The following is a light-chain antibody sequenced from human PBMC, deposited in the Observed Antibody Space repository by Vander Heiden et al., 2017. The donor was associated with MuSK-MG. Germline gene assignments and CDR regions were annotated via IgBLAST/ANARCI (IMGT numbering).Light chain of an antibody. J-gene: IGLJ2*01. CDR2: QDK. Sequence: SSELPPPPSLSVSPGQTAPLSCSGDGVVYTYGTWEQQKPGQDPIVLIYQDKKRPAGISERFSGSNSGNTATLTISGTQAVDEAAYDCEAWDRATVIFGGGTELTVL. V-gene: IGLV3-1*01. CDR1: GVVYTY. CDR3: EAWDRATVI.